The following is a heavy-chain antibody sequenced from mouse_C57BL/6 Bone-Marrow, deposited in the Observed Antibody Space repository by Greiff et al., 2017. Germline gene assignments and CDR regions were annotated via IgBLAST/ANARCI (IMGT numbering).Heavy chain of an antibody. CDR1: GYTFTSYW. CDR3: ARDIYYYGSSLAWFAY. D-gene: IGHD1-1*01. J-gene: IGHJ3*01. V-gene: IGHV1-72*01. CDR2: IDPTSGGT. Sequence: QVQLQQPGAELVKPGASVKLSCKASGYTFTSYWMHWVKQRPGRGLEWIGRIDPTSGGTKYNEKFKSKATLTVDKPSSTAYMQLSSLTSEDSAAYYCARDIYYYGSSLAWFAYWGQGTLVTVSA.